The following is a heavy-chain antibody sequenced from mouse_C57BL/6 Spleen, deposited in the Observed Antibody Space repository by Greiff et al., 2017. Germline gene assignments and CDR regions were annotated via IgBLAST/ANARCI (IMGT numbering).Heavy chain of an antibody. D-gene: IGHD2-4*01. CDR2: IYPGSGST. Sequence: VQLQQPGAELVKPGASVKMSCKASGYTFTSYWITWVKQRPGQGLEWIGDIYPGSGSTNYNEKFKSKATLTVDTSSSTAYMQLSSLTSEDSAVYYCARGDYGDGAMDYWGQGTSVTVSS. J-gene: IGHJ4*01. CDR3: ARGDYGDGAMDY. CDR1: GYTFTSYW. V-gene: IGHV1-55*01.